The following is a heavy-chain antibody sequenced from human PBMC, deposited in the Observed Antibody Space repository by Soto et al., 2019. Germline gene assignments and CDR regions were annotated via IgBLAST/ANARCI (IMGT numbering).Heavy chain of an antibody. V-gene: IGHV4-59*01. CDR3: ARVRYGSGSYLHAFDY. CDR1: GGSINSFY. Sequence: SETLSLTCTVSGGSINSFYWSWIRQSPGKGLEWIGYIYYTGSTVYNPSLKRRTTISLDTSKNQFSLNLTSVTAADTAVYYCARVRYGSGSYLHAFDYWGQGTLVTVSS. D-gene: IGHD3-10*01. J-gene: IGHJ4*02. CDR2: IYYTGST.